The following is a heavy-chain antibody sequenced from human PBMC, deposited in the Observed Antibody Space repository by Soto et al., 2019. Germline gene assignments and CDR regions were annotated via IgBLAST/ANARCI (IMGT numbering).Heavy chain of an antibody. D-gene: IGHD3-9*01. CDR2: ISTSSSAI. Sequence: EAHLAESGGGLVRPGGSLRLSCAASGFTFGSYSMNWVRQGPGKGLEWVCSISTSSSAIYYADSVKGRFTVSRDNAKNSLYLQMNSLTVEDTAIYYCARGGASYDILTGYYNYYYYGMDVWGQGTTVTVS. CDR3: ARGGASYDILTGYYNYYYYGMDV. CDR1: GFTFGSYS. V-gene: IGHV3-21*01. J-gene: IGHJ6*02.